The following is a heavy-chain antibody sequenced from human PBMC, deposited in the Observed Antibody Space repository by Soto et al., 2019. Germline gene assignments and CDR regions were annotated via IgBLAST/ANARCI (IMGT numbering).Heavy chain of an antibody. CDR1: GFTFRSYA. J-gene: IGHJ6*03. D-gene: IGHD3-10*01. Sequence: PGVSLRLSCAASGFTFRSYAMSWVRQAPGKGLEWVSAISGSGGSTYYADSVKGRFTISRDNSKNTLYLQMNSLRAEDTAVYYCAREGSDSGSYYPAMDVWGKGTTVTVSS. CDR2: ISGSGGST. CDR3: AREGSDSGSYYPAMDV. V-gene: IGHV3-23*01.